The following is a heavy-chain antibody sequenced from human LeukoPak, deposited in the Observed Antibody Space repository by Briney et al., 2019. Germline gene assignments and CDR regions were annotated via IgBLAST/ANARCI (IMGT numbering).Heavy chain of an antibody. CDR2: ISGHTGNT. CDR3: ARDLSSGGWTLEFDY. CDR1: GYTFSTYG. Sequence: GASVKVSCKTSGYTFSTYGVTWVRQAPGQGFQWMGWISGHTGNTKYAENFQSRISLTTDTSATTAYMELRSLTSDDTAVYYCARDLSSGGWTLEFDYWGQGSLVTVAS. V-gene: IGHV1-18*01. D-gene: IGHD1-1*01. J-gene: IGHJ4*02.